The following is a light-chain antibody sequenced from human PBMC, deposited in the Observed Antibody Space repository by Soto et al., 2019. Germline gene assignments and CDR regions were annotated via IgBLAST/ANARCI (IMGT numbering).Light chain of an antibody. J-gene: IGLJ2*01. V-gene: IGLV2-11*01. CDR3: CSYAGSYNVV. Sequence: QSALTQPRSVSGSPGQSVTISCTGTSSDVGGYNYVSWYQQHPGKAPKLMIYDVSKRPSGVPDRFSGPKSGNTASLTISGLQAEDGADYYCCSYAGSYNVVFGGGTKLTVL. CDR2: DVS. CDR1: SSDVGGYNY.